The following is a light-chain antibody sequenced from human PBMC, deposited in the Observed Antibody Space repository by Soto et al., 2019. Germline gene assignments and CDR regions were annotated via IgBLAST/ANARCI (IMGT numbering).Light chain of an antibody. Sequence: EIVMTQSPGTLSVSPGERATLSCRASQSVSSNLAWYQQKLGQAPRLLIYGASTRATGIPARFSGSGSETEFTLTISSLQSEDFAVYYCQQFYNWPRTFGQGTKVEIK. CDR2: GAS. CDR1: QSVSSN. J-gene: IGKJ1*01. CDR3: QQFYNWPRT. V-gene: IGKV3-15*01.